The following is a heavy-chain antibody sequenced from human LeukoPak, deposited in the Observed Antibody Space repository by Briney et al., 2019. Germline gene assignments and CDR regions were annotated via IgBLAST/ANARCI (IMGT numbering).Heavy chain of an antibody. J-gene: IGHJ4*02. CDR2: ISSSSDSI. D-gene: IGHD5-24*01. CDR3: ARDTGYNTFDY. CDR1: GFTFSSYR. Sequence: GGSLRLSCAASGFTFSSYRMNWVRQAPGKGLEWVSAISSSSDSIDYTDSVKGRFTISRDNAKNSQYLQMNSLRAEDTAVYYCARDTGYNTFDYWGQGTLVTVSS. V-gene: IGHV3-21*04.